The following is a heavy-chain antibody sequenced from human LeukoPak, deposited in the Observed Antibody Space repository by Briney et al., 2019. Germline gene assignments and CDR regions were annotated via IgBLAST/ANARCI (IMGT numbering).Heavy chain of an antibody. CDR2: IIPIFGTA. V-gene: IGHV1-69*13. Sequence: ASVKVSCKASGGTFSSYAISWVRQAPGQGLEWMGGIIPIFGTANYAQKFQGRVTITADESTSTAYMELSSLRSEDTAVYYCARDRGSYPYYYYYMDVWGKGTTVTISS. D-gene: IGHD1-26*01. J-gene: IGHJ6*03. CDR1: GGTFSSYA. CDR3: ARDRGSYPYYYYYMDV.